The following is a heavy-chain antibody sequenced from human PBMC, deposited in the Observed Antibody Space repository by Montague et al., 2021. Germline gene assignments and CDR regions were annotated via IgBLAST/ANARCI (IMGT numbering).Heavy chain of an antibody. CDR3: ARGLQPSNLIVGLIPSREYGMDV. J-gene: IGHJ6*02. Sequence: SETLSLTCAVYGGSFSGHYWGWIRQPPGKGLEWIGEINHSGSTNYNPSLKSRVTMSVDTSKNQFSLNLGSVTAADTAVYYCARGLQPSNLIVGLIPSREYGMDVWGQGTMVTVSS. D-gene: IGHD2-21*01. V-gene: IGHV4-34*01. CDR2: INHSGST. CDR1: GGSFSGHY.